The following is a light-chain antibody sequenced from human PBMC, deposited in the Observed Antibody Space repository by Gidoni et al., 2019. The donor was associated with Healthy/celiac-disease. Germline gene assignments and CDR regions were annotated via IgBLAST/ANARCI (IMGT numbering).Light chain of an antibody. CDR2: RNN. J-gene: IGLJ1*01. CDR1: SSNIGSNY. V-gene: IGLV1-47*01. CDR3: AAWEDSLSAPKNV. Sequence: QSVLTQPPSASGTPGQRVTISCSGSSSNIGSNYVYWYQQRPGTATKLLIYRNNQRPAGVPDRFAGSKSGTSAALAIRGLRSEDEADYYCAAWEDSLSAPKNVFGTGTKVTVL.